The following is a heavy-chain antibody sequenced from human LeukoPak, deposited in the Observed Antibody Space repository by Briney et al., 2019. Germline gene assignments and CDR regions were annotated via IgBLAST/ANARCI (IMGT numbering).Heavy chain of an antibody. CDR1: GFTFSSYA. J-gene: IGHJ5*02. V-gene: IGHV3-33*08. D-gene: IGHD1-1*01. Sequence: GGSLRLSCAASGFTFSSYAMHWVRQAPGKGLEWVAVIWYDGSNKYYADSVKGRFTISRDNSKNTLYLQMNSLRAEDTAVYYCARDATGTGFDPWGQGTLVTVSS. CDR3: ARDATGTGFDP. CDR2: IWYDGSNK.